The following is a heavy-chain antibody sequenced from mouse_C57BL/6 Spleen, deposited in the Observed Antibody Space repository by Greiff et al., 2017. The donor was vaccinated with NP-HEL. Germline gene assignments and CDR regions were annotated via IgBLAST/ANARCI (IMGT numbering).Heavy chain of an antibody. CDR3: ARVYGSSYGNAMDY. V-gene: IGHV5-4*03. J-gene: IGHJ4*01. CDR1: GFTFSSYA. CDR2: ISDGGSYT. D-gene: IGHD1-1*01. Sequence: EVKLMESGGGLVKPGGSLKLSCAASGFTFSSYAMSWVRQTPEKRLEWVATISDGGSYTYYPDNVKGRFTISRDNAKNNLYLQMSHLKSEDTAMYYCARVYGSSYGNAMDYWGQGTSVTVSS.